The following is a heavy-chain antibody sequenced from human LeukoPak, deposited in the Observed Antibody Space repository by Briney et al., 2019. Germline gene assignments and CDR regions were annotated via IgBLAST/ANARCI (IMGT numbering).Heavy chain of an antibody. Sequence: GGTLRLSCAASGFTFSSYGMSWVRQAPGKGLEWVSAISGSGGSTYYVDSVKGRFTISRDNSKNTLYLQMNSLRAEDTAVYYCAKAFVGAMGYFDYWGQGTLVTVSS. D-gene: IGHD1-26*01. CDR1: GFTFSSYG. V-gene: IGHV3-23*01. J-gene: IGHJ4*02. CDR3: AKAFVGAMGYFDY. CDR2: ISGSGGST.